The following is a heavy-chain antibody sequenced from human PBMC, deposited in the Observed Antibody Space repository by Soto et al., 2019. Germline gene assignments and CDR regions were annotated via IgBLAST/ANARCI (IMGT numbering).Heavy chain of an antibody. Sequence: DEQLVESGGGSLQPGESLRLSCAASGFSFRNYAMTWVRQSPGKGLEWVSLISSGGGTTNYADSVKGRFSISGDNSQNMLYLQMNGLRGEDTALYYCAKLKGGLGRFYGMDAWGQGTMVIVSS. CDR1: GFSFRNYA. CDR3: AKLKGGLGRFYGMDA. D-gene: IGHD3-3*01. J-gene: IGHJ6*01. V-gene: IGHV3-23*04. CDR2: ISSGGGTT.